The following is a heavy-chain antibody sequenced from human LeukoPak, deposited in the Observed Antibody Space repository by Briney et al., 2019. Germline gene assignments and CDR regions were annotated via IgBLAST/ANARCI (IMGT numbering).Heavy chain of an antibody. J-gene: IGHJ4*02. CDR3: ARGGYGSGSDYYFDY. D-gene: IGHD3-10*01. CDR1: GFTFSNYA. CDR2: ISYDGNNK. V-gene: IGHV3-30-3*01. Sequence: GGSLRLSCAASGFTFSNYAMHWVRQAPGRGLEWVAVISYDGNNKYYADSVKGRFTISRDNSNNTLYLKMNSLRIEDTAVYYCARGGYGSGSDYYFDYWGQGTLVTVSS.